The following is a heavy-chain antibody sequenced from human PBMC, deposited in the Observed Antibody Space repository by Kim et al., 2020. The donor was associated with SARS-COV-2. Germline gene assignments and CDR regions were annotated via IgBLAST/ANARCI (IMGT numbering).Heavy chain of an antibody. Sequence: GESLKISCKGSGYSFTSYWISWVRQMPGKGLEWMGRIDPSDSYTNYSPSFQGHVTISADKSISTAYLQWSSLKASDTAMYYCAREIRDYYDSSGYIKGSSNNWFDPWGQGTLVTVSS. V-gene: IGHV5-10-1*01. D-gene: IGHD3-22*01. CDR2: IDPSDSYT. CDR1: GYSFTSYW. J-gene: IGHJ5*02. CDR3: AREIRDYYDSSGYIKGSSNNWFDP.